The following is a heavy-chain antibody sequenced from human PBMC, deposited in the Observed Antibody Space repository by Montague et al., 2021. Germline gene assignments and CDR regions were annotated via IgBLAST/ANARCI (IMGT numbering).Heavy chain of an antibody. CDR1: RSLINSDYY. CDR3: ARERDRYYYMDI. V-gene: IGHV4-38-2*02. J-gene: IGHJ6*03. Sequence: SETLSLTCTVSRSLINSDYYWGWIRQPPGKGLEWMASVSHGGRTNYNPSLTSRVTISVDTSNNHFSLKLSSVTAADTAMYYCARERDRYYYMDIWGKGTTVTVSS. CDR2: VSHGGRT.